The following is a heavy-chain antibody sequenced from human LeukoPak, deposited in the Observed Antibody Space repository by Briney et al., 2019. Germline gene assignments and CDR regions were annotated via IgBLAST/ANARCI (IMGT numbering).Heavy chain of an antibody. D-gene: IGHD3-3*01. V-gene: IGHV3-23*01. CDR2: ISGSGGST. J-gene: IGHJ3*02. CDR1: GFTFSSYA. Sequence: PGGSLRLSCAASGFTFSSYAMSWVRQAPGKGLEWVSAISGSGGSTYYADSVKGRFTISRDNSKNTLYLQMNSLRAEDTAVYYCANSAIFGVVILGAFDIWGQGTMVTVSS. CDR3: ANSAIFGVVILGAFDI.